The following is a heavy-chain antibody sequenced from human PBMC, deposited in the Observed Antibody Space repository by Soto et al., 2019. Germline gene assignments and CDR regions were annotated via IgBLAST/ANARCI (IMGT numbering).Heavy chain of an antibody. CDR1: NGSFSKYY. J-gene: IGHJ4*02. CDR3: ARGYYYASGSSFPY. V-gene: IGHV4-34*01. CDR2: INQSEAT. Sequence: QLQQWGAGLLKPSETLSLTCAVYNGSFSKYYWNWIRQSPGKGLEWIGEINQSEATNYNPSLKSRVTISVDTSKNQFSLKLKSLTAADTAVYYCARGYYYASGSSFPYWGQGTLVTVSS. D-gene: IGHD3-10*01.